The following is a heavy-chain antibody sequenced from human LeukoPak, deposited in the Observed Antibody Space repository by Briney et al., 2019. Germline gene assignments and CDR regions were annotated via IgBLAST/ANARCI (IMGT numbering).Heavy chain of an antibody. CDR3: ARDRTRAYY. Sequence: GGSLRLSCAASGFTFSSYGMSWVRQAPGKGLEWVANIKEDGSEKYYVDSVKGRFTISRDNAKNSLYLQMNSLRAEDTAVYYCARDRTRAYYWGQGTLVTVSS. J-gene: IGHJ4*02. CDR2: IKEDGSEK. V-gene: IGHV3-7*01. CDR1: GFTFSSYG.